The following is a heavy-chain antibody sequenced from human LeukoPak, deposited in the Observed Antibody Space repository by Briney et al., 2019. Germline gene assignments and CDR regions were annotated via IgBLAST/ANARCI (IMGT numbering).Heavy chain of an antibody. CDR1: GGSISSSSYY. CDR3: ARDHRYYYDSSGYYYVPLDSKYYFDY. D-gene: IGHD3-22*01. Sequence: SETLSLTCTVSGGSISSSSYYWGWIRQPPGKGLEWIGSIYYSGSTYYNPSLKSRVTISVDTSKNQFSLKLSSVTAADTAVYYCARDHRYYYDSSGYYYVPLDSKYYFDYWRQGTLVTVSP. CDR2: IYYSGST. J-gene: IGHJ4*02. V-gene: IGHV4-39*07.